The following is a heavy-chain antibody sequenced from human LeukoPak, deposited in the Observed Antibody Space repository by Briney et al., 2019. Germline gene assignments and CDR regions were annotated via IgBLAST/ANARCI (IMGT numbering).Heavy chain of an antibody. CDR2: IYTSGST. V-gene: IGHV4-61*02. CDR1: GGSISSGSYY. D-gene: IGHD4-17*01. CDR3: ASVQDYGDYYFDY. J-gene: IGHJ4*02. Sequence: SETLSLTCTVSGGSISSGSYYLSWIRQPAGKGLEWFGRIYTSGSTNYNPPLKSRVTISVDTSKNQFSLKLSSVTAADTAVYYCASVQDYGDYYFDYWGQGTLVTGSS.